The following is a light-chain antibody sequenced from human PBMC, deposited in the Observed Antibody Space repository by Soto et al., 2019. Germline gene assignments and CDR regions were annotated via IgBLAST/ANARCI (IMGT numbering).Light chain of an antibody. Sequence: EIVLTQSPGTLSLSPGDRATLYCRVSQSVSSSNLAWYQQKRGQSPRLLIYGASSRATGIPDRFSGSGSGPDFTLTISRLEPEDFAVYFCQHYGSSPWTFGQGTKVDIK. CDR1: QSVSSSN. CDR3: QHYGSSPWT. CDR2: GAS. V-gene: IGKV3-20*01. J-gene: IGKJ1*01.